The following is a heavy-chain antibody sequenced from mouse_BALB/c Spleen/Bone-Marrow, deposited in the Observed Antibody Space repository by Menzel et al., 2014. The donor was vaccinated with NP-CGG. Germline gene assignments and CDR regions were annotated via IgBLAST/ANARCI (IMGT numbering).Heavy chain of an antibody. CDR1: GYTFTNYW. CDR2: IYPSDSYS. CDR3: TRRDRYDYYGVDY. D-gene: IGHD2-14*01. V-gene: IGHV1S126*01. J-gene: IGHJ4*01. Sequence: VQLQQSGAELVRPGASVKVSCKASGYTFTNYWINWVRQRPGQGLEWIGNIYPSDSYSNYNQKFKDKATLTVDKSSSSVYMQLSSPTSEDSAVYYCTRRDRYDYYGVDYWGQGTSVTVSS.